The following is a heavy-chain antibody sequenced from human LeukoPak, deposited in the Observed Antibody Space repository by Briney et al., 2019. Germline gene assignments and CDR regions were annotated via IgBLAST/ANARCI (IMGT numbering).Heavy chain of an antibody. D-gene: IGHD6-19*01. Sequence: SETLSLTCAVYGGSFSGYYWSWIRQPPGKGLEWIGEINHSGSTNYNPSLKSRVTISVDTSKNQFSLKLSSVTAADTAVYYCARGAVAGTNYWGQGTLVTVSS. V-gene: IGHV4-34*01. CDR3: ARGAVAGTNY. J-gene: IGHJ4*02. CDR2: INHSGST. CDR1: GGSFSGYY.